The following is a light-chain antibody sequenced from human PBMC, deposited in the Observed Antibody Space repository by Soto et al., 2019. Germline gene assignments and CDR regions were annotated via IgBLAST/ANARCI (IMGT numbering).Light chain of an antibody. Sequence: EILMTQSPATLSVSPGDRATLSCRASQSVSNDLAWYQQRPGQAPRLLIYGASTRATGIPARFSGSGSGTDFTLTISSLEPEDSAVYYCQQRHMWPITFGQGTRLEIK. CDR2: GAS. J-gene: IGKJ5*01. CDR3: QQRHMWPIT. V-gene: IGKV3-11*01. CDR1: QSVSND.